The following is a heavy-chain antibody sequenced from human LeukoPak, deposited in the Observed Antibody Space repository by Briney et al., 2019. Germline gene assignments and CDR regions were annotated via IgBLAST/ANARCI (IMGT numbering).Heavy chain of an antibody. J-gene: IGHJ4*02. CDR1: GGSISSYY. D-gene: IGHD4-23*01. V-gene: IGHV4-59*01. CDR2: IYYSGST. CDR3: ARDYGGNHDY. Sequence: SETLSLTCTVSGGSISSYYWSWIRQPPGKGLEWIGYIYYSGSTNYNPSLKSRVTISVDTSKNQFSLKLSSVTAADTAVYYCARDYGGNHDYWGQGTLVTVSS.